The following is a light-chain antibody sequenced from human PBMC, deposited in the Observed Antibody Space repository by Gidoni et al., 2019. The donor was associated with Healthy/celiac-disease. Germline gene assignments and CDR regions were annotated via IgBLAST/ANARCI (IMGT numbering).Light chain of an antibody. CDR1: QSVLYSSNNKNY. Sequence: DIVMTQSLDSLAVSLGERATINCKSSQSVLYSSNNKNYLAWYQQKPGQPPKLLIYWAATRESGVPDRFSGSGSGTDFTLTISSLQAEDVAVYYCQQYYSTRLTFGGGTKVEIK. J-gene: IGKJ4*01. CDR2: WAA. CDR3: QQYYSTRLT. V-gene: IGKV4-1*01.